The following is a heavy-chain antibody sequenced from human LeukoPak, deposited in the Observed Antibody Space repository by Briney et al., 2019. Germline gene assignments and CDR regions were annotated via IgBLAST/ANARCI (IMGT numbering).Heavy chain of an antibody. CDR1: GFTFSSYG. CDR2: ISSSSSYI. CDR3: ARILRAAKLYMDV. V-gene: IGHV3-21*01. D-gene: IGHD6-13*01. Sequence: GGSLRLSCAASGFTFSSYGMNWVRQAPGKGLEWVSSISSSSSYIYYADSVKGRFTISRDNAKNSLYLQMNSLRAEDTAVYYCARILRAAKLYMDVWGKGTTVTVSS. J-gene: IGHJ6*03.